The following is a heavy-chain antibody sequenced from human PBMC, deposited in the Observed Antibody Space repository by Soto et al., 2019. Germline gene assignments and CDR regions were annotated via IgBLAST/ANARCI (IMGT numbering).Heavy chain of an antibody. CDR2: INPNSGGT. Sequence: GGPVKVSCKASGYTFTGYYMHWVRQAPGQGLEWMGWINPNSGGTNYAQKFQGRVTMTRDTSISTAYMELSRLRSDDTAVYYCARDTSYCTNGVCYGYYYGMDVWGQGTTVTVSS. CDR1: GYTFTGYY. D-gene: IGHD2-8*01. CDR3: ARDTSYCTNGVCYGYYYGMDV. V-gene: IGHV1-2*02. J-gene: IGHJ6*02.